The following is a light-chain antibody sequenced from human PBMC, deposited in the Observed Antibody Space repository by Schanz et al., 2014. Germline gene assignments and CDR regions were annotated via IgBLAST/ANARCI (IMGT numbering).Light chain of an antibody. J-gene: IGLJ1*01. V-gene: IGLV2-14*02. CDR1: SSDIGTYNL. Sequence: QSALTQPASVSGSPGQSITISCTGTSSDIGTYNLVSWHQQYPGKAPKLMIYEVNKRPSGVSNRFSASKSGNTASLTISGLQAEDEADYYCSSYTISSSYVFGTGTKLTVL. CDR2: EVN. CDR3: SSYTISSSYV.